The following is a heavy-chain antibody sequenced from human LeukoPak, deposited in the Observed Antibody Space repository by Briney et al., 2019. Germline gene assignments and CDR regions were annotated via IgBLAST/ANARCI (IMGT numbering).Heavy chain of an antibody. D-gene: IGHD2-21*02. V-gene: IGHV4-59*01. CDR2: IFYTGST. Sequence: PSEPLSPPCTVSGGSINSYFWTWVRQPPGKGLGWVGFIFYTGSTNYNPSLKSRVTISVDTSKNQFSLKLSSVTAADTALYYCARAYCGGDCYNSRGWFDPWGQGTLVTVSS. CDR3: ARAYCGGDCYNSRGWFDP. J-gene: IGHJ5*02. CDR1: GGSINSYF.